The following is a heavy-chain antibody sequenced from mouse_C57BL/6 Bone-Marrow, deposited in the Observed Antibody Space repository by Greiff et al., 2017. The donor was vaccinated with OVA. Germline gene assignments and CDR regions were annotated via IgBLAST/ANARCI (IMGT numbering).Heavy chain of an antibody. CDR1: GYTFTDYY. CDR2: INPYNGGT. V-gene: IGHV1-19*01. Sequence: EVKLMESGPVLVKPGASVKMSCKASGYTFTDYYMNWVKQSHGKSLEWIGVINPYNGGTSYNQKFKGKATLTVDKSSSTAYMELNSLTSEDSAVYYCARRRLREFTYWGQGTLVTVSA. J-gene: IGHJ3*01. D-gene: IGHD1-1*01. CDR3: ARRRLREFTY.